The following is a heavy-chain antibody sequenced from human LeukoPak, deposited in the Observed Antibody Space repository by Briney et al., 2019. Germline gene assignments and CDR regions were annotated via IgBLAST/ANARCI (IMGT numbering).Heavy chain of an antibody. V-gene: IGHV4-39*01. Sequence: TSETLSLTCTVSGGSISSSSYYWGWIRQPPGKGLEWIGCIYYNGRTYNHPSLKGRVPQPLATSKNQFSLKLSSVTAADTAVYYCARPGPYWGQGTLVTVSS. CDR2: IYYNGRT. J-gene: IGHJ4*02. CDR3: ARPGPY. CDR1: GGSISSSSYY.